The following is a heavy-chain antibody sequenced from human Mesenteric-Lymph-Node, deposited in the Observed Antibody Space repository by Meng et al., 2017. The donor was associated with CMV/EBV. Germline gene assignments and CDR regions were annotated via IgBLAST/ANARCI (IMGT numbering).Heavy chain of an antibody. J-gene: IGHJ4*02. CDR3: ASRLIATQPSPVY. CDR1: GFTFSSYS. V-gene: IGHV3-21*01. Sequence: GGSLRLSCAASGFTFSSYSMNWVRQAPGKGLEWVSSISSSSSYIYYADSVKGRFTISRDNAKNSLYLQMNSLRAEDTAVYYCASRLIATQPSPVYWGQGTLVTVSS. D-gene: IGHD6-6*01. CDR2: ISSSSSYI.